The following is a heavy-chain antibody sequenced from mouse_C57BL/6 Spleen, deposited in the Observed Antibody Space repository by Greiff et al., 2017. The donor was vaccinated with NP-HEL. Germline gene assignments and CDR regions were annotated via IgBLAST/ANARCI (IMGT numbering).Heavy chain of an antibody. CDR2: ISSGGSYT. J-gene: IGHJ3*01. D-gene: IGHD2-5*01. CDR3: ARQDYSNYVGWFAY. CDR1: GFTFSSYG. V-gene: IGHV5-6*01. Sequence: EVQLVESGGDLVKPGGSPKLSCAASGFTFSSYGMSWVRQTPDKRLEWVATISSGGSYTYYPDRVKGRFTISRDNAKNTLYLQMSSLKSEDTAVYYCARQDYSNYVGWFAYWGQGTLVTVSA.